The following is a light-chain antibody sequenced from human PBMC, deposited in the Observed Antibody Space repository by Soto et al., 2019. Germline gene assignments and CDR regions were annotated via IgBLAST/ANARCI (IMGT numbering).Light chain of an antibody. J-gene: IGKJ3*01. CDR1: QGIRSY. CDR2: GAS. CDR3: QQFNTFPPVFT. Sequence: DLQLTQSPSFLSASVGDRVTITCRASQGIRSYLAWYQQRPGKAPELLIYGASTLRPGGASRFSGSGSGTEFTLTSSSLQPEDSAAYFWQQFNTFPPVFTFGPGTKWDIK. V-gene: IGKV1-9*01.